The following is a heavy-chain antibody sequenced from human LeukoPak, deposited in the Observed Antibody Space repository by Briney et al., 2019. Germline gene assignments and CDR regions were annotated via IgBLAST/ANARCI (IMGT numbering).Heavy chain of an antibody. J-gene: IGHJ5*02. CDR2: INSDGINT. D-gene: IGHD3-22*01. CDR3: ARDLGQYYDTGDNWFDP. V-gene: IGHV3-74*01. Sequence: PGGSLRLTCAASGFTFSNYWMHWVRQAPGKGLVWVSRINSDGINTSYADSVKGRFTISRDNAKNTLNLQMSSLRAEDTAVYYCARDLGQYYDTGDNWFDPWGQGTLVTVSS. CDR1: GFTFSNYW.